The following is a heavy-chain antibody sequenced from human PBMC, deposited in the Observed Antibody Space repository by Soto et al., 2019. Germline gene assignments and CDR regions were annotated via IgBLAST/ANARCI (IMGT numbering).Heavy chain of an antibody. CDR3: AVATDKYYFDY. D-gene: IGHD5-12*01. Sequence: PSETLSLTCTVSGGSISSYYWSWIRQPPGKGLEWIGYIYYSGSTNYNPSLKSRVTISVDTSKNQFSLKLSSVTAADTAVYYCAVATDKYYFDYWGQGTLVTVSS. CDR2: IYYSGST. J-gene: IGHJ4*02. V-gene: IGHV4-59*08. CDR1: GGSISSYY.